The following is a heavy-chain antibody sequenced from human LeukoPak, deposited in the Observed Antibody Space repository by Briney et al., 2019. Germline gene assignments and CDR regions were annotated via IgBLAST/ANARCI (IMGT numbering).Heavy chain of an antibody. V-gene: IGHV4-39*01. CDR3: ARHPDDGNDYKFVERWFDL. J-gene: IGHJ5*02. CDR1: GGSTTLYSDY. Sequence: SETLSLTCTVPGGSTTLYSDYWGWIRQPPGRGLEWIGSVYYSGSTFYNPSLKSRVTILVDTSKKQFSLRLNSVTAADTAVYYCARHPDDGNDYKFVERWFDLWGQGTLVTVSS. CDR2: VYYSGST. D-gene: IGHD3-22*01.